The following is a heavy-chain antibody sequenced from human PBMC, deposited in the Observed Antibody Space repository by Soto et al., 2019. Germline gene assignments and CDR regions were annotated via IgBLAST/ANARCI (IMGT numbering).Heavy chain of an antibody. J-gene: IGHJ1*01. CDR1: GVSVSNGHFY. CDR2: IFHTGTT. V-gene: IGHV4-39*01. Sequence: PSETLSLTCSVSGVSVSNGHFYWGWLRPPPGKGPVGIGCIFHTGTTYFNPPLKSRVTLSVDTSKSQFSLTLTSVTAAGTAVYYCASPPAESRGWFIGYRVYWGQGPQVTVSS. CDR3: ASPPAESRGWFIGYRVY. D-gene: IGHD6-19*01.